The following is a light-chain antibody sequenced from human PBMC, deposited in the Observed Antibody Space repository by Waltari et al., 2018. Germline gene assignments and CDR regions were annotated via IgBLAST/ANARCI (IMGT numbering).Light chain of an antibody. CDR2: AAS. V-gene: IGKV1-39*01. CDR3: QQSYRAPQT. J-gene: IGKJ4*01. CDR1: QSISTS. Sequence: DIQVTQSPSSLSASVGDRVTTTCRTSQSISTSLNWYQQKPGKPPKLRIFAASALPSGVSSRFSGSGSQADFTLTIRKLQPEDFATYYCQQSYRAPQTFGGGTKVDMK.